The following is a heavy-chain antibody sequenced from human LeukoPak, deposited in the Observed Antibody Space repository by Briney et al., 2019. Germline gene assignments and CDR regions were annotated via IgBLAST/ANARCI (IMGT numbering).Heavy chain of an antibody. J-gene: IGHJ4*02. D-gene: IGHD2-21*02. Sequence: GGSLRLSCAASGFTFDDYAMHWVRQAPGKGLEWVSGISWNSGSIGYADSVKGRFTISRDNAKNSLYLQMNSLRDEDTAVYYCARDRPLDIVVVTAILDYWGQGTLVTVSS. CDR2: ISWNSGSI. CDR3: ARDRPLDIVVVTAILDY. V-gene: IGHV3-9*01. CDR1: GFTFDDYA.